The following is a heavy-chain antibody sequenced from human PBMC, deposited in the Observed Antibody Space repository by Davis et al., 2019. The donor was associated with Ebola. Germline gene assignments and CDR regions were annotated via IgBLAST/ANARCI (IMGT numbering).Heavy chain of an antibody. V-gene: IGHV3-30*02. D-gene: IGHD5-24*01. Sequence: GGSLRLSCAASGFTFSSYGMHWVRQAPGKGLEWVAFIRYDGSNKYYADSVKGRFTISRDNAKNSLYLQMNSLRAEDTALYYCAKDTVGYVEMATMGFDYWGQGSLVTVSS. J-gene: IGHJ4*02. CDR1: GFTFSSYG. CDR2: IRYDGSNK. CDR3: AKDTVGYVEMATMGFDY.